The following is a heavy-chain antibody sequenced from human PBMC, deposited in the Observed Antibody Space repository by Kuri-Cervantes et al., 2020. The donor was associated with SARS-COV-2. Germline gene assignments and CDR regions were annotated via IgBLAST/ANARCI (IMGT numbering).Heavy chain of an antibody. D-gene: IGHD6-19*01. CDR1: EFTFSDYY. CDR3: ARGQGSGWYLGLSANWFDP. Sequence: GESLKISCAASEFTFSDYYMSWIRQAPGKGLEWVSYISSSSSYTNYADSVKGRFTISRDNAKNSLYLQMNSLRAEDTAVYYCARGQGSGWYLGLSANWFDPWGQGTLVTVSS. J-gene: IGHJ5*02. V-gene: IGHV3-11*06. CDR2: ISSSSSYT.